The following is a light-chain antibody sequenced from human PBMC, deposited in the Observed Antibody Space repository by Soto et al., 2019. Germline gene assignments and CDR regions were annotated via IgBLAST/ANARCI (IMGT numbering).Light chain of an antibody. CDR1: SSDVGSYNY. Sequence: QSVLTQPASVSVSPGQSITISCAGTSSDVGSYNYVSWYQQHPGKAPKLMIYEVSNRPSGVSSRFSGSKSGNTASLTISGLQAEDEADYYCSSYTSSSTLFGTGTKVTVL. V-gene: IGLV2-14*01. CDR2: EVS. CDR3: SSYTSSSTL. J-gene: IGLJ1*01.